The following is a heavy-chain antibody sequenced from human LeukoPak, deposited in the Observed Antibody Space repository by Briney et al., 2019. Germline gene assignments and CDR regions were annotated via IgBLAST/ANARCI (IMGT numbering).Heavy chain of an antibody. CDR3: ARVLSKGIAVAGFDY. J-gene: IGHJ4*02. V-gene: IGHV1-18*01. CDR1: GYTSTSYG. CDR2: ISAYNGNT. D-gene: IGHD6-19*01. Sequence: ASVKVSCKASGYTSTSYGISWVRQAPGQGLEWMGWISAYNGNTNYAQKLQGRVTMTTDTSTSTAYMELRSLRSDDTAVYYCARVLSKGIAVAGFDYWGQGTLVTVSS.